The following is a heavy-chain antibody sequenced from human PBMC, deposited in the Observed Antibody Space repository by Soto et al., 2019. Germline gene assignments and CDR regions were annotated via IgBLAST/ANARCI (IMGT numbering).Heavy chain of an antibody. Sequence: QVQLVESGGGVVQPGRSLRLSCAASGFPFTSYGMHWVRQAPGKGLEGVAVISYDGSNKYYADSVKGRFTISRDNSKNTLYLQMSSLRAEDTAVYYCATAMVTPSGIDYWGQGTLVTVSS. CDR3: ATAMVTPSGIDY. V-gene: IGHV3-30*03. CDR1: GFPFTSYG. D-gene: IGHD2-21*02. J-gene: IGHJ4*02. CDR2: ISYDGSNK.